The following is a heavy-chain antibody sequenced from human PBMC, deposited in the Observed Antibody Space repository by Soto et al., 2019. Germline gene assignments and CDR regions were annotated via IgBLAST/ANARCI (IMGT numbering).Heavy chain of an antibody. V-gene: IGHV1-46*01. J-gene: IGHJ4*02. CDR1: GYTFTSYY. D-gene: IGHD3-22*01. Sequence: ASVKVSCKASGYTFTSYYMHWVRQAPGQGLEWMGIINPSGGSTSYAQKFQGRVTMTRDTSTSTVYMELSSLRSEDTAVYYCARGPYYYDSSGYPSNFDYWGQGTLVTVS. CDR2: INPSGGST. CDR3: ARGPYYYDSSGYPSNFDY.